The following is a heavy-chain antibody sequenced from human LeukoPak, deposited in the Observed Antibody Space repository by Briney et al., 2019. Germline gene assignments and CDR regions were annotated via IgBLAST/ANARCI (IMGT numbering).Heavy chain of an antibody. CDR3: ATSLGPLTEY. CDR1: GFAFSSNW. V-gene: IGHV3-74*01. D-gene: IGHD7-27*01. CDR2: INSGGSGT. Sequence: GGSLRLSCAASGFAFSSNWMHWVRYTPGKGLVWVSRINSGGSGTSYADSVEGRFTISRDNAKNTLYLQMNSLKGEDTAVYYCATSLGPLTEYWGQGTLVTVSS. J-gene: IGHJ4*02.